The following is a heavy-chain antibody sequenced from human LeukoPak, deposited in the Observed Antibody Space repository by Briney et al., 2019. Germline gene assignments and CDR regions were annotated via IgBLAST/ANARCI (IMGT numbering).Heavy chain of an antibody. Sequence: SETLSLTCTVSSGSISNYYWSWIRQPPGKGLEWIGYVSYSGSTNYNPSLKSRVTISVDTSKNHFSLKLSSVTAADTAVYYCAKDLRGYYYDSSADYWGQGTLDTVSS. D-gene: IGHD3-22*01. CDR2: VSYSGST. V-gene: IGHV4-59*01. CDR1: SGSISNYY. J-gene: IGHJ4*02. CDR3: AKDLRGYYYDSSADY.